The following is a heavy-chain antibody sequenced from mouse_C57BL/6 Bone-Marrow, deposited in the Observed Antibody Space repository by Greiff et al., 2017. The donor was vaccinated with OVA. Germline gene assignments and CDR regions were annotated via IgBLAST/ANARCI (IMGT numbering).Heavy chain of an antibody. V-gene: IGHV3-6*01. CDR1: GYSITSGYY. Sequence: EVKLMESGPGLVKPSQSLSLTCSVTGYSITSGYYWNWIRQFPGNKLEWMGYISYDGSNNYNPSLKNRISITRDTSKNQFFLKLNSVTTEDTATYYCARGDYGSSLGYFDVWGTGTTVTVAS. CDR3: ARGDYGSSLGYFDV. J-gene: IGHJ1*03. D-gene: IGHD1-1*01. CDR2: ISYDGSN.